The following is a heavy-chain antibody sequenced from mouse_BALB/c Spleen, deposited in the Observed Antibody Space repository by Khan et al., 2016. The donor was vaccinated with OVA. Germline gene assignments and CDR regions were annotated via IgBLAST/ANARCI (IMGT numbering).Heavy chain of an antibody. J-gene: IGHJ3*01. CDR2: INPYNAGI. V-gene: IGHV1S136*01. D-gene: IGHD4-1*01. CDR3: AREASSWDFSFPY. Sequence: IQLVQSGPELVEPGASVKMSCKASGYTFTNYVMHWVKQKPGQGLEWIGYINPYNAGIRSNEKFKDKATLTSDISSTTAYMELSSLTSEDSAVYYWAREASSWDFSFPYWGQGTLVTVSA. CDR1: GYTFTNYV.